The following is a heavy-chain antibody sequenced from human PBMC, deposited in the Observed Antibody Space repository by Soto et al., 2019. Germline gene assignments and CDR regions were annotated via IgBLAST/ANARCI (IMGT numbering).Heavy chain of an antibody. J-gene: IGHJ4*02. CDR3: ARPGPYCSSTSCLFDY. D-gene: IGHD2-2*01. CDR1: GYSFTSYW. CDR2: IYPGDSDT. Sequence: GESLKISCKGSGYSFTSYWIGWVRQMPGKGLEWMGIIYPGDSDTRYSPSFQGQVTISADKSISTAYLQWSSLKASDTAMYYCARPGPYCSSTSCLFDYWGQGTLVTGSS. V-gene: IGHV5-51*01.